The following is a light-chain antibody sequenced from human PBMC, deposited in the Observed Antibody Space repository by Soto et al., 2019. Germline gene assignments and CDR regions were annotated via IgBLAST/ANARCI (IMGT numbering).Light chain of an antibody. CDR3: LQHNDFPLT. CDR2: FVS. V-gene: IGKV1-17*01. J-gene: IGKJ5*01. CDR1: QDIRND. Sequence: DILITKAPSSLSASVGDRVTITCRASQDIRNDLGWFQQKPGKAPKRLIYFVSNLESGVPSRFSGSGFGTEFTLTISSLQPEDFATYYCLQHNDFPLTFGQGTRLEI.